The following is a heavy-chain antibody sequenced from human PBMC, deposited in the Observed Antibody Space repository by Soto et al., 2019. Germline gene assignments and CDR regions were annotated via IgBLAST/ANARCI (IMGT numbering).Heavy chain of an antibody. D-gene: IGHD2-21*02. CDR1: GFTFSDYY. CDR2: ISSSGSTI. Sequence: GGSLRLSCAASGFTFSDYYMSWIRQAPGKGLEWVSYISSSGSTIYYADSVKGRFTISRDNAKNSLYLQMNSLRAEDTAVYYCARAPDSSYCGGDCYPYAFDIWGQGTMVTVSS. CDR3: ARAPDSSYCGGDCYPYAFDI. J-gene: IGHJ3*02. V-gene: IGHV3-11*01.